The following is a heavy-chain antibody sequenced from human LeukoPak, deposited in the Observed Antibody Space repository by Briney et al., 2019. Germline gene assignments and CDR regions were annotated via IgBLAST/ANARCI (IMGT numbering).Heavy chain of an antibody. CDR3: AKVSSGYSADDWYRGYYFDY. V-gene: IGHV3-23*01. J-gene: IGHJ4*02. CDR1: RFTFGIYA. CDR2: ISGNSDNT. D-gene: IGHD5-12*01. Sequence: PGGSLRLSCAASRFTFGIYAVSWVHQAPGRGLERVSVISGNSDNTHYADSVKGRFTISRDNSKNTLYLQMNSLSAEDTAIYYCAKVSSGYSADDWYRGYYFDYWGEGTLVTVSP.